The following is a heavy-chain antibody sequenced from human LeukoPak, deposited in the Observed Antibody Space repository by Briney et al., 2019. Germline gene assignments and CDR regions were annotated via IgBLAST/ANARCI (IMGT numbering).Heavy chain of an antibody. CDR3: ARYSSSPDHYGMDV. D-gene: IGHD6-13*01. CDR1: GGSISSSNW. Sequence: SGTLSLTCAVSGGSISSSNWWSWVRQPPGKGLEWIGEIHHSGSTNYNPSLKSRVTISVDKSKNQFSLKLSSVTAADTAVYYCARYSSSPDHYGMDVWGQGTTVTVSS. J-gene: IGHJ6*02. V-gene: IGHV4-4*02. CDR2: IHHSGST.